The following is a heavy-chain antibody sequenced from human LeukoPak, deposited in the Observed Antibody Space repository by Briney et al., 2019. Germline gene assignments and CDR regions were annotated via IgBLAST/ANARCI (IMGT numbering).Heavy chain of an antibody. CDR1: GFTFSSYS. CDR3: ARNKRADI. Sequence: PGGSLRLSCAASGFTFSSYSMNWVRQAPGKGLEWVANIKQDGSEKNYVDSVKGRFTISRDNAKNSLSLQMISLRAEDTAVYYCARNKRADIWGQGTMVTVSS. CDR2: IKQDGSEK. D-gene: IGHD1/OR15-1a*01. J-gene: IGHJ3*02. V-gene: IGHV3-7*01.